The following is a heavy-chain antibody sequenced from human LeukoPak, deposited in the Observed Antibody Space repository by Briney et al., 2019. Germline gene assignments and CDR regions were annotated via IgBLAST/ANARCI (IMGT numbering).Heavy chain of an antibody. CDR2: FEPEDGET. D-gene: IGHD2-15*01. CDR1: GDSLRELS. CDR3: ATDRGRLLGD. J-gene: IGHJ4*02. V-gene: IGHV1-24*01. Sequence: ASVKVSCKVFGDSLRELSMHWVRQAPGKGLEWMGGFEPEDGETIYAQKFQGRATMTEDTSTDTAYMELSSLRSEDTAMYYCATDRGRLLGDWGQGTLVTVSS.